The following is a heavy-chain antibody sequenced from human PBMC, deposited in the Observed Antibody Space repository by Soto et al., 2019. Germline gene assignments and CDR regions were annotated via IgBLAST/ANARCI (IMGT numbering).Heavy chain of an antibody. D-gene: IGHD3-10*01. CDR1: GGSITGGSIISTTYY. V-gene: IGHV4-39*01. J-gene: IGHJ4*02. Sequence: ETLSLTCTVSGGSITGGSIISTTYYWGFIRQPPGNVLDFIASFFIGGNTYYNPSLKSLVTISFYTSKNQFSLNLISVTAAYTAVYFCARRHGLDFDDYYWGQGILVTVS. CDR2: FFIGGNT. CDR3: ARRHGLDFDDYY.